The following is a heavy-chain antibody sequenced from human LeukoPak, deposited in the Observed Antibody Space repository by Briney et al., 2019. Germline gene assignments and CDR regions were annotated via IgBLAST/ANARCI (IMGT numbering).Heavy chain of an antibody. D-gene: IGHD1-26*01. J-gene: IGHJ3*02. CDR3: VLEVGDASFGATVDI. CDR1: GFTFSSYS. Sequence: PGGSLRLSCAASGFTFSSYSMNWVRQAPGKGLEWVSSISSSSSYIYYADSVKGRFTISRDNAKNSLYLQMNSLRAEDTAVYYCVLEVGDASFGATVDIWGQGTMVTVSS. V-gene: IGHV3-21*01. CDR2: ISSSSSYI.